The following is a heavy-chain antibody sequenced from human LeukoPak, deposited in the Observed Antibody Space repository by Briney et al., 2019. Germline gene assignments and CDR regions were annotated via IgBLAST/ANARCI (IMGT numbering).Heavy chain of an antibody. V-gene: IGHV3/OR16-9*01. D-gene: IGHD3-10*01. CDR3: VQHAGRAGGQ. CDR1: GFSFGGHY. Sequence: PGGSLRLSCAASGFSFGGHYMSWVRQAPGKGAEWISYISGNSGDIAYADSEKGRFTISRDNAKNSLHLQINSLRIEDTALYHCVQHAGRAGGQWGQGTLIAVSS. J-gene: IGHJ4*02. CDR2: ISGNSGDI.